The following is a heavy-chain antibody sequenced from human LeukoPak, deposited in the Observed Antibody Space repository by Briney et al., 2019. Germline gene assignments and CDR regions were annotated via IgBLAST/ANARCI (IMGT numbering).Heavy chain of an antibody. J-gene: IGHJ4*02. D-gene: IGHD2-21*02. Sequence: SETLSLTCGVYAGNFRGYYWRWVRQPAGEGLEWVGEVSHSGRTNYNPCLKSRVTISVDTSKSQFSLKLSSVTAADTAVYYCARGQISLVTLDYWGEGTLVTVSS. CDR2: VSHSGRT. V-gene: IGHV4-34*01. CDR1: AGNFRGYY. CDR3: ARGQISLVTLDY.